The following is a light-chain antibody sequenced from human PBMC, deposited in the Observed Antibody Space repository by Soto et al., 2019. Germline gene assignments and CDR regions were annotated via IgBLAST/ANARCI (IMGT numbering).Light chain of an antibody. J-gene: IGLJ1*01. V-gene: IGLV1-40*01. Sequence: QSVLTQPHSVSGAPGQRVTISCTGSSSNIGAGYDVHYYQQLPRRAPKLLIYGNNNRPSGVPDRFSGSKSGTSASLAITGLRAEDEADYYCQSYDISLSGFVFGTGTKLTVL. CDR3: QSYDISLSGFV. CDR2: GNN. CDR1: SSNIGAGYD.